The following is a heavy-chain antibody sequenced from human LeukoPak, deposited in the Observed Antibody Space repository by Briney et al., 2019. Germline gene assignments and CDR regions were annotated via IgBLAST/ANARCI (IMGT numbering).Heavy chain of an antibody. Sequence: SETLPLTCTVSGGSISSGGYYWSWIRQHPGKGLEWIGYIYYSGSTYYNPSLKSRVTISVDTSKNQFSLKLSSVTAADTAVYYCASYYGSGSYSHYYYGMDVWGQGTTVTVSS. D-gene: IGHD3-10*01. CDR1: GGSISSGGYY. V-gene: IGHV4-31*03. J-gene: IGHJ6*02. CDR3: ASYYGSGSYSHYYYGMDV. CDR2: IYYSGST.